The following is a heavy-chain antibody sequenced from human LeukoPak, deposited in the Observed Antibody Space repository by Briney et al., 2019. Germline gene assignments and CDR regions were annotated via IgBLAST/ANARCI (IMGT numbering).Heavy chain of an antibody. CDR2: MNPNSGNT. D-gene: IGHD6-13*01. Sequence: ASVKVSCKASGYTFTSYDINWVRQATGQGLEWMGWMNPNSGNTGYAQKFQGRVTMTRNTPISTAYMELSSLRSKDTAVYYCARGRRGSSRPQRLYYFDYWGQGTLVTVSS. CDR3: ARGRRGSSRPQRLYYFDY. CDR1: GYTFTSYD. J-gene: IGHJ4*02. V-gene: IGHV1-8*01.